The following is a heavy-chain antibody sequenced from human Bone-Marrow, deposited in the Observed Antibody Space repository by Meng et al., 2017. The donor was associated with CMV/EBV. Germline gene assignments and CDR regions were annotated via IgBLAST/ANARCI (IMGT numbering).Heavy chain of an antibody. Sequence: SETLSLTCTVSGGSVHSDSFYWGWIRQPPGKGLEWIGHVFDTWSTNYNSSLKSRVTISIDTSKNQFSLKLSSVTAADTAVYYCARVTTSSGWYGMDVWGQGTTVAVSS. V-gene: IGHV4-61*01. J-gene: IGHJ6*02. CDR2: VFDTWST. CDR3: ARVTTSSGWYGMDV. CDR1: GGSVHSDSFY. D-gene: IGHD6-19*01.